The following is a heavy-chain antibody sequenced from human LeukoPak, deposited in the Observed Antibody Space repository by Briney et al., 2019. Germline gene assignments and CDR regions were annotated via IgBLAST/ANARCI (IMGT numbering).Heavy chain of an antibody. CDR3: AKVDVGYYFEY. CDR2: ISVSGGDT. J-gene: IGHJ4*02. D-gene: IGHD1-26*01. CDR1: GFTFSSYA. V-gene: IGHV3-23*01. Sequence: PGGSLRLSCAASGFTFSSYAMSWVRQAPGKGLEGVSAISVSGGDTYYADSVKGRFIISRDNSKNTLYMQMNSLRAEDTAIYYCAKVDVGYYFEYWGQGTLVTVSS.